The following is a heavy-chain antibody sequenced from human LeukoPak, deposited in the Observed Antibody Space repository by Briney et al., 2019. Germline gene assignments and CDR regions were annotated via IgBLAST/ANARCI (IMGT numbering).Heavy chain of an antibody. CDR3: ARESYYYDSSDYYSWFDP. Sequence: PGGSLRLSCAASGFTFSTYAMSWVRQAPGKGLEWVSSISDSGADTYYADSVKGRFTISRDNSKNTLYLQMSSLRVEDTAVYYCARESYYYDSSDYYSWFDPWGQGTLVIVSS. CDR2: ISDSGADT. CDR1: GFTFSTYA. D-gene: IGHD3-22*01. J-gene: IGHJ5*02. V-gene: IGHV3-23*01.